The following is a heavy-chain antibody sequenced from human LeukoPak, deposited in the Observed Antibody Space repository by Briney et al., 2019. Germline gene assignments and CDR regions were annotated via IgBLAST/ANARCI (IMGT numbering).Heavy chain of an antibody. V-gene: IGHV4-34*01. J-gene: IGHJ4*02. CDR2: INHSGST. CDR1: GGSFSGYY. CDR3: ARGRGYSGYDLDY. D-gene: IGHD5-12*01. Sequence: SSETLSLTCAVYGGSFSGYYWSWIRQPPGKGLEWIGEINHSGSTNYNPSLKSRVTISVDTSKNQFSLKLSSVTAADTAVYYCARGRGYSGYDLDYWGQGTLVTVSS.